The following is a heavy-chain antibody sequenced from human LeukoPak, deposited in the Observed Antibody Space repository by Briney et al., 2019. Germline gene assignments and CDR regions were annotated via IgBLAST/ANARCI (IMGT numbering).Heavy chain of an antibody. Sequence: GRSLTLSCAASGFIFSSYGMHWVRQAPGKGLEWVAVIRNDGSHKYYGDSVKGRLSISRDNSKNTLSLQMNSLGPEDTAVYYCVKDRVTEAYGMEVWGQGTTVTVSS. V-gene: IGHV3-30*18. CDR3: VKDRVTEAYGMEV. CDR1: GFIFSSYG. CDR2: IRNDGSHK. D-gene: IGHD1-14*01. J-gene: IGHJ6*02.